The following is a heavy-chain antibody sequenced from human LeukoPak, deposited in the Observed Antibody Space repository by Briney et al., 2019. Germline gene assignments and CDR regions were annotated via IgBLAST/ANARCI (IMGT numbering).Heavy chain of an antibody. J-gene: IGHJ4*02. D-gene: IGHD6-19*01. CDR1: GGSLSGYY. Sequence: SETLSLTCAVYGGSLSGYYWSWIRQPPGKGLEWIGEINHSGSTNYNPSLKSRVTISVDTSKNQFSLKLSSVTAADTAVYYCAEGSGYWGQGTLVTVSS. V-gene: IGHV4-34*01. CDR3: AEGSGY. CDR2: INHSGST.